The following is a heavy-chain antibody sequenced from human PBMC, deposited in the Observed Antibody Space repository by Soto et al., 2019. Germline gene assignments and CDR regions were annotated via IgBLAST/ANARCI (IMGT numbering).Heavy chain of an antibody. Sequence: SETLSLTCTVSGDSISSATHYWNWIRQHPGKGLEWIGYVSSSGNSYYNPSLKSRVTISVDTSKNQSSLKLSSVTAADTAVYYCARGPFPLTSFDYWGQGTLVTVSS. CDR3: ARGPFPLTSFDY. J-gene: IGHJ4*02. CDR1: GDSISSATHY. V-gene: IGHV4-30-4*08. D-gene: IGHD1-1*01. CDR2: VSSSGNS.